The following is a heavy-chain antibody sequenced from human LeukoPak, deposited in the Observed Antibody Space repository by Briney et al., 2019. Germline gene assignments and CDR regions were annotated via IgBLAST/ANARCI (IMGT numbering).Heavy chain of an antibody. CDR2: TFYSGST. J-gene: IGHJ4*02. V-gene: IGHV4-59*08. CDR1: GGSISSYY. D-gene: IGHD3-22*01. CDR3: VRRVAGSGYRDS. Sequence: PSETLSLTCTVSGGSISSYYWSWIRQPPGKGLEWIGYTFYSGSTSYNPSLKSRVTISVDTSKNQFSLKLSSVTAADTADYYCVRRVAGSGYRDSWGQGTLVTVSS.